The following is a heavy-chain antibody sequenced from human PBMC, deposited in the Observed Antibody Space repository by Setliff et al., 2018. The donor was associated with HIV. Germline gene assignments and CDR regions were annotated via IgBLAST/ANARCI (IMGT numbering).Heavy chain of an antibody. CDR3: ARSPAAEGF. CDR2: IFYTGSTY. Sequence: PSETLSLTCTVSGGSISRSHLYWGWIRQPPGKGLEWIGSIFYTGSTYYYNPSLKSRVTISVDASNNQFSLKLSSVNATDTAVYYCARSPAAEGFWGQGTLVTSPQ. V-gene: IGHV4-39*01. J-gene: IGHJ4*02. CDR1: GGSISRSHLY. D-gene: IGHD6-13*01.